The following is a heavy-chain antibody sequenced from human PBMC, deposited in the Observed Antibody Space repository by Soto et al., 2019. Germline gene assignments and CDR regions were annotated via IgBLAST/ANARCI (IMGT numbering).Heavy chain of an antibody. Sequence: SVKVSCKASGGTFSSYTISWVRQAPGQGLEWMGRIIPILGIANYAQKFQGRVTITADESTSTAYMELSSLRSEDTAVYYCARESRLVPAAMDFDPWGQRTLVTVSS. J-gene: IGHJ5*02. V-gene: IGHV1-69*04. CDR1: GGTFSSYT. CDR3: ARESRLVPAAMDFDP. D-gene: IGHD2-2*01. CDR2: IIPILGIA.